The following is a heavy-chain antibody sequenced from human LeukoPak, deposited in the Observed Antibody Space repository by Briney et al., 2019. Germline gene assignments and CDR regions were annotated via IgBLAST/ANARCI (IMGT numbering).Heavy chain of an antibody. CDR3: ARSGYCSSTSCHRWFDP. Sequence: GGSLRLSCAASGFTFSDYYMSWIRQAPGKGLEWVSYISSSSSYTNYADSVKGRFTISRDNAKNTLYLQMNSLRAEDTAVYYCARSGYCSSTSCHRWFDPWGQGTLVTVSS. V-gene: IGHV3-11*06. CDR2: ISSSSSYT. D-gene: IGHD2-2*01. J-gene: IGHJ5*02. CDR1: GFTFSDYY.